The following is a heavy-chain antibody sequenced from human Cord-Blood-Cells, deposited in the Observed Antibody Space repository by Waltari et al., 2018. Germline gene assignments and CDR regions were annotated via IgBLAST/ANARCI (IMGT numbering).Heavy chain of an antibody. CDR3: ARDFARGESWFDP. CDR1: GYTFTGYY. D-gene: IGHD3-10*01. J-gene: IGHJ5*02. V-gene: IGHV1-69*06. Sequence: QVQLVQSGAEVKKPGASVKVSCKASGYTFTGYYMHWVRQAPGQGLEWMGGIIPIFGTANYAQKFQGRVTITADKSTSTAYMELSSLRSEDTAVYYCARDFARGESWFDPWGQGTLVTVSS. CDR2: IIPIFGTA.